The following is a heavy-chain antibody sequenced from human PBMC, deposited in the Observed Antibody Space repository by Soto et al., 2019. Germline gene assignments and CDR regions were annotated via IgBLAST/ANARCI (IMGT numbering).Heavy chain of an antibody. CDR2: ISYDGSNK. V-gene: IGHV3-30*18. CDR1: GFTFSSYG. D-gene: IGHD5-12*01. Sequence: GSLRLSCAASGFTFSSYGMHWVRQAPGKGLEWVAVISYDGSNKYYADSVKGRFTISRDNSKNTLYLQMNSLRAEDTAVYYCAKEFRDGYPPPVDYWGQGTLVTVSS. CDR3: AKEFRDGYPPPVDY. J-gene: IGHJ4*02.